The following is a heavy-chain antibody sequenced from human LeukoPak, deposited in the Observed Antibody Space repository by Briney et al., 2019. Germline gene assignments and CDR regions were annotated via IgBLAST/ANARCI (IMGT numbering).Heavy chain of an antibody. CDR2: ISGSGGST. J-gene: IGHJ4*02. D-gene: IGHD2-15*01. Sequence: GGSLRLSCAASGFTFSSYAMTWVRQAPGKGLEWVSAISGSGGSTYYADSVEGRFTVSRDNSNNTLCLQMNNLRTEDTAMYYCAKTMVEAVTYSFDYWGQGALVTVSS. CDR1: GFTFSSYA. V-gene: IGHV3-23*01. CDR3: AKTMVEAVTYSFDY.